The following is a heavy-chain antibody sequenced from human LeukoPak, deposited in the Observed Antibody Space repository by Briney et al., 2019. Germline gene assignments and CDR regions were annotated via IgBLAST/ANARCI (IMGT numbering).Heavy chain of an antibody. D-gene: IGHD3-22*01. Sequence: PGVSVTLSCAASVFTYYNFWKMGPPQAPGKARVWLTNINQDESEIYYVDSVKGRFTITTDNGKNSPYLQINSLRSDDTAVYYCAREQGSMIVVRTTNWFCDLWGRGTPVTVSS. CDR2: INQDESEI. J-gene: IGHJ2*01. CDR3: AREQGSMIVVRTTNWFCDL. CDR1: VFTYYNFW. V-gene: IGHV3-7*01.